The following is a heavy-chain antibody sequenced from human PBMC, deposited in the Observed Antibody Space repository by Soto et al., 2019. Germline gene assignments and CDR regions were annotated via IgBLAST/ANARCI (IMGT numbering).Heavy chain of an antibody. Sequence: ASVKVSCQTSGYTFTSYDINWVRQANGQGLEWMGWMNPNSGNTGYAQKFQGRVTMTRNTSISTAYMELSSLRSEDTAVYYCARERTVAGNDYWGQGTLVTVSS. CDR1: GYTFTSYD. CDR3: ARERTVAGNDY. J-gene: IGHJ4*02. D-gene: IGHD6-19*01. V-gene: IGHV1-8*01. CDR2: MNPNSGNT.